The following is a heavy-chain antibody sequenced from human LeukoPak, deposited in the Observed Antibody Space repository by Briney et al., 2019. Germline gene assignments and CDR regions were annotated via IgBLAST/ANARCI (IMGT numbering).Heavy chain of an antibody. V-gene: IGHV3-23*01. CDR1: GFTFGSYV. CDR3: AKGSGPSRPYYFDY. J-gene: IGHJ4*02. CDR2: ISGRSDGT. D-gene: IGHD6-19*01. Sequence: PEASLRLSCATSGFTFGSYVMSWVRQAPGKGLEWVSAISGRSDGTYYSDSMKGRFTISRDNSKNTLYLRMNSLRAEDTAVYYCAKGSGPSRPYYFDYWGQGTLVTVSS.